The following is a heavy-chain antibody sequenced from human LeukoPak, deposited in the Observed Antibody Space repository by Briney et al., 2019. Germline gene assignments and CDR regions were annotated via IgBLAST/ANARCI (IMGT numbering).Heavy chain of an antibody. J-gene: IGHJ4*02. D-gene: IGHD3-22*01. CDR1: GVSISSYY. V-gene: IGHV4-4*07. CDR3: AADRYDSSGYYHFDY. Sequence: PSETLSLTCTVSGVSISSYYWSWIRQPAGKGLEWIGRVYTSGTTDYNPSLKSRVTMSVDTSKNQFSLKLSSVTAADTAVYYCAADRYDSSGYYHFDYWGQGTLVTVSS. CDR2: VYTSGTT.